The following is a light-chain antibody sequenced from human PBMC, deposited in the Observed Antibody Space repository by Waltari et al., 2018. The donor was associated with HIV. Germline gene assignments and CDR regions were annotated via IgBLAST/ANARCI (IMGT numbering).Light chain of an antibody. CDR2: EGN. CDR1: SSAVGTYSL. CDR3: SSYTSFSTVL. V-gene: IGLV2-23*03. Sequence: QSALPQPASVSGSPGQSITISCTGRSSAVGTYSLVSCYQHHPGKAPNLMISEGNKRPSGVSNRFSCSKSGNTASLTISGLQAEDEADYYCSSYTSFSTVLFGGGTKLTVL. J-gene: IGLJ2*01.